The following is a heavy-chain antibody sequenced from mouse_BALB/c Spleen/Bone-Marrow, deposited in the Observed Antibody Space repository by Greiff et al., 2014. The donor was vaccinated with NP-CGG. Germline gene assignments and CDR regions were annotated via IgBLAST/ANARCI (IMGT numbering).Heavy chain of an antibody. CDR1: GFNIKDTY. J-gene: IGHJ2*01. V-gene: IGHV14-3*02. Sequence: DVHLVESGAELVKPGASVKLSCTASGFNIKDTYMHWVKQRPEQGLEWIGRIGPANGNTKYDPKFQGKATITADTSSNTAYLQLSSLTSEDTAVYYCALYYDYDVGYWGQGTTLTVSS. CDR3: ALYYDYDVGY. CDR2: IGPANGNT. D-gene: IGHD2-4*01.